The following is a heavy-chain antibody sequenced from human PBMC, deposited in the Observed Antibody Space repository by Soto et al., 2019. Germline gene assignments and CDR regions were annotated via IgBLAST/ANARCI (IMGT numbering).Heavy chain of an antibody. D-gene: IGHD2-15*01. CDR1: GFTFSNYG. Sequence: QVQLVESGGGVVQPGGSLRLSCAASGFTFSNYGMHWVRQAPGKGLESVAVIWYDGTNKYYADSVKGRFTISRDNSKKTMYLQVNSLRAEDTAVYYCARDYSRYYGMDVWGKGTTVTVSS. J-gene: IGHJ6*04. V-gene: IGHV3-33*01. CDR2: IWYDGTNK. CDR3: ARDYSRYYGMDV.